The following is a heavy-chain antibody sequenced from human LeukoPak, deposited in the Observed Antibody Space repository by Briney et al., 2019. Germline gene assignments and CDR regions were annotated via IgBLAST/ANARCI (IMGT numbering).Heavy chain of an antibody. D-gene: IGHD4-17*01. V-gene: IGHV4-39*07. CDR2: IYYSGST. CDR1: GGSISSSSYY. Sequence: SETLSLTCTVSGGSISSSSYYWGWLRQPPGKGLEWIGSIYYSGSTYYNPSLKSRVTISVDTSKNQFSLKLSSVTAADTAVYYCARGKVYGDSPFDCWGQGTLVTVSS. J-gene: IGHJ4*02. CDR3: ARGKVYGDSPFDC.